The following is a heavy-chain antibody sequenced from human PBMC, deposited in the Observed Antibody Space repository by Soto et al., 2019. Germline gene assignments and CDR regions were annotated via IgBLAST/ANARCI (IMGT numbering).Heavy chain of an antibody. CDR3: VRGVLS. J-gene: IGHJ1*01. Sequence: QVQLQESGPGLVKASQTLSLTCNVSGGSFSSGGYYWTWTRQHPGKGLEWIGNIHHSGSTFYNPSLKSRVSISVDTSKNQFSLKLSSVTAADTAVYFCVRGVLSWGQGTLVTVSS. V-gene: IGHV4-31*03. D-gene: IGHD3-10*01. CDR2: IHHSGST. CDR1: GGSFSSGGYY.